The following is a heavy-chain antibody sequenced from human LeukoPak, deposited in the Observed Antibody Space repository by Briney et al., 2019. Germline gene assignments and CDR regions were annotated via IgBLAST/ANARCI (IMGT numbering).Heavy chain of an antibody. Sequence: PGGSLRLSCAASGFTFSSYGMHWVRQAPGKGLEWVAVISYDGSNKYYADSVKGRFTISRDNSKNTLYLQMDSLRAEDTAVYYCAKDLTYYDFWSGYYDYYYYYGMDVWGQGTTVTVSS. V-gene: IGHV3-30*18. CDR1: GFTFSSYG. D-gene: IGHD3-3*01. J-gene: IGHJ6*02. CDR3: AKDLTYYDFWSGYYDYYYYYGMDV. CDR2: ISYDGSNK.